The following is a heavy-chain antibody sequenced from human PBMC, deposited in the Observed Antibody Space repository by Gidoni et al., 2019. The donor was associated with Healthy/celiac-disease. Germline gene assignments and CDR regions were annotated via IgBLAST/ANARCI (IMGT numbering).Heavy chain of an antibody. CDR2: IAYDGSNK. V-gene: IGHV3-30-3*01. D-gene: IGHD2-2*01. CDR1: GFTSSSYA. J-gene: IGHJ4*02. CDR3: ARAPPGVEAQLLFGFDY. Sequence: QVQLVESGGGVVQPGRSLRLSCAASGFTSSSYAMHWVGQAPGKGMEWVAVIAYDGSNKYYADSVKGRFTISRDNAKNTLYMQMNSLRAEDTAVDYCARAPPGVEAQLLFGFDYWGQGTLVTVSS.